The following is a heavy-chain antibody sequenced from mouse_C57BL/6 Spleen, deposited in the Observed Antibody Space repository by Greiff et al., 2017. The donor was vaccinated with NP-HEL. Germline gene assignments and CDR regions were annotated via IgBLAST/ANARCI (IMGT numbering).Heavy chain of an antibody. CDR3: APVYYGSSPAWFAY. J-gene: IGHJ3*01. CDR1: GYTFTSYG. V-gene: IGHV1-81*01. D-gene: IGHD1-1*01. CDR2: IYPRSGNT. Sequence: VHLVESGAELARPGASVKLSCKASGYTFTSYGISWVKQRTGQGLEWIGEIYPRSGNTYYNEKFKGKATLTADKSSSTAYMELRSLTSEDSAVYFCAPVYYGSSPAWFAYWGQGTLVTVSA.